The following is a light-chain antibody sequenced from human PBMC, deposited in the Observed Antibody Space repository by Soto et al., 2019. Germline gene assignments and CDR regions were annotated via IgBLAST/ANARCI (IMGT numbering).Light chain of an antibody. J-gene: IGKJ2*01. V-gene: IGKV3-20*01. CDR2: GAS. CDR1: QSVGSSF. Sequence: ENVLTQSPGTLSLSPGERAILSCRASQSVGSSFLAWYQQKPGQAPRLLINGASSRAPGIPDRFSARGSETDFTLTISRLEPEDFAVYYCQQYGSSYTFGQGTKLEI. CDR3: QQYGSSYT.